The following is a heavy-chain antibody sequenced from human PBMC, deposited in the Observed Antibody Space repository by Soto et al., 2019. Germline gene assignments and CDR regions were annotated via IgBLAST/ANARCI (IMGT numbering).Heavy chain of an antibody. J-gene: IGHJ6*02. D-gene: IGHD2-2*01. CDR1: GGTFSSYA. CDR2: IIPIFGTA. V-gene: IGHV1-69*12. Sequence: QVQLVQSGAEVKKPGSSVKVSCTASGGTFSSYAISWVRQAPGQGLEWMGGIIPIFGTANYAQKFQGRVTITADEYTSTAYMELSRLRSEDTAVYFCARHVPTAGYYYGMDVWGQGPTVTVSS. CDR3: ARHVPTAGYYYGMDV.